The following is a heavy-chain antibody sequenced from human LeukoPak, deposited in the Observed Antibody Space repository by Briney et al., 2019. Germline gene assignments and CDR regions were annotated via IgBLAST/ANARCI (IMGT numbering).Heavy chain of an antibody. CDR1: GYSFTSNY. CDR3: ARDQEAFDY. CDR2: IYPRDGST. V-gene: IGHV1-46*01. Sequence: GASVKVSCKASGYSFTSNYIHWVRQAPGQGLEWMGMIYPRDGSTSYAQKFQGRVTVTRDTSTSTVHVELSGLRSEDTAVYYCARDQEAFDYWGQGTLVTVSS. J-gene: IGHJ4*02.